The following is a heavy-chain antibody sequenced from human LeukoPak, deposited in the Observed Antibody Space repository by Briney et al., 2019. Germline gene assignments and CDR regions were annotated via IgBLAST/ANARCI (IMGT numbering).Heavy chain of an antibody. J-gene: IGHJ5*02. Sequence: SETLSLTCAVSGGSISSGGYSWSWIRQPPGKGLEWIGYIYHSGSTYYNPSLKSRVTISVDRSKNQFSLKLSSVTAADTAVYYCARLAAVAFDPWGQGTLVTVSS. D-gene: IGHD6-13*01. V-gene: IGHV4-30-2*01. CDR3: ARLAAVAFDP. CDR1: GGSISSGGYS. CDR2: IYHSGST.